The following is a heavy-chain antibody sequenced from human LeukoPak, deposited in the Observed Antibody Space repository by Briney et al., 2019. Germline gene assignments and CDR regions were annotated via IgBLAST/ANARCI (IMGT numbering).Heavy chain of an antibody. CDR1: GFTFSSYA. V-gene: IGHV3-23*01. CDR2: ISGSGGST. Sequence: GGSLRLSCAASGFTFSSYAMSWVRQVPGKGLEWVSAISGSGGSTYYADSVKGRFTISRDNAKNSLYLQMNSLRAEDTAVYYCASCIERTGAFDIWGQGTMVTVSS. CDR3: ASCIERTGAFDI. D-gene: IGHD1-14*01. J-gene: IGHJ3*02.